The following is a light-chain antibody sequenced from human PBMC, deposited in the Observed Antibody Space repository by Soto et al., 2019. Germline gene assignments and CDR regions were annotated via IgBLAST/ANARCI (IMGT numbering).Light chain of an antibody. J-gene: IGKJ2*01. CDR1: QSLLDSDGDTY. V-gene: IGKV2-24*01. Sequence: DIVMTQTPHSSPVTLGQPASISCRSSQSLLDSDGDTYLSWLQQRPGQPPRLLIYTTSSRFSGVPDRFSGSGAGTDFTLKISRVEVEDVGVYYCMQATQFPYTFGQGTKLEI. CDR3: MQATQFPYT. CDR2: TTS.